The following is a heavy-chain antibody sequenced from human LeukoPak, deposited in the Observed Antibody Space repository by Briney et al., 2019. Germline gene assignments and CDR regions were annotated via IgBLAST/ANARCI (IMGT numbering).Heavy chain of an antibody. J-gene: IGHJ6*02. D-gene: IGHD2-15*01. V-gene: IGHV5-51*01. Sequence: GESLKISCKGSGYSFTSYWIGWVRQMPGKGLEWMGIIYPGDSDTRYSPSFQGQVTISADKSITTAYLSLKASDTAMYYCARHRGLYCNGGSCYPVSGMDVWGQGTTVTVSS. CDR2: IYPGDSDT. CDR3: ARHRGLYCNGGSCYPVSGMDV. CDR1: GYSFTSYW.